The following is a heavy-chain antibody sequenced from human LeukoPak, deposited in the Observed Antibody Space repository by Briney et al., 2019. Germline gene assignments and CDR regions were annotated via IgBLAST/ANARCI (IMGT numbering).Heavy chain of an antibody. J-gene: IGHJ5*02. D-gene: IGHD2-15*01. Sequence: SGPTLVNPTQTLTLTCTFSGFSLSTSGMCVSWIRQPPGKALEWLARIDWDDDKYYSTSLKTRLTISKDTSKNQVVLTMTNMDPVDTATYYCARSPRYCSGGSCYSTNWFDPWGQGTLVTVSS. CDR2: IDWDDDK. V-gene: IGHV2-70*11. CDR3: ARSPRYCSGGSCYSTNWFDP. CDR1: GFSLSTSGMC.